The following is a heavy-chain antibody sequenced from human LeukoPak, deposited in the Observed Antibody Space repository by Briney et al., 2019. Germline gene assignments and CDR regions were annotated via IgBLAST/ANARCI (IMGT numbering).Heavy chain of an antibody. V-gene: IGHV1-2*02. CDR1: GYTFTDYY. D-gene: IGHD1-20*01. J-gene: IGHJ4*02. CDR2: INPNSGDT. CDR3: AREYNWNRFFDS. Sequence: ASVKVSCKPSGYTFTDYYMHWVRQAPGQGLEWMGWINPNSGDTNYAQNFQGRVTMTRDTSISTAYMELSRLRSDDTAIYYCAREYNWNRFFDSWGQGTLVTISS.